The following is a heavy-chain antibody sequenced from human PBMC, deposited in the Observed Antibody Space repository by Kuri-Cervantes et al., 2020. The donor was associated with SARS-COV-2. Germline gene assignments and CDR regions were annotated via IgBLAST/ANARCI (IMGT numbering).Heavy chain of an antibody. J-gene: IGHJ4*02. CDR2: INHSGST. D-gene: IGHD3-22*01. CDR1: GGSFSGYY. Sequence: SQTLSLTCAVYGGSFSGYYWSWIRQPPGKGLEWIGEINHSGSTNYNPSLKSRVTISVGTSKNQFSLKLSSVTAADTAVYYCARGGYDSSGYYYGLGFDYWGQGTLVTVSS. V-gene: IGHV4-34*01. CDR3: ARGGYDSSGYYYGLGFDY.